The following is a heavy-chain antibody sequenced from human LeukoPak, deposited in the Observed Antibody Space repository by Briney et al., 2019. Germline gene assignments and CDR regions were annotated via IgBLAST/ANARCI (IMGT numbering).Heavy chain of an antibody. CDR2: IYYSGST. CDR1: RGSINNYY. D-gene: IGHD4-17*01. V-gene: IGHV4-59*01. J-gene: IGHJ3*02. CDR3: ARYGYPYGFDI. Sequence: SETLSLTCTVSRGSINNYYWSWIRQPPGKGLEWIGYIYYSGSTNSNPSLKSRVTISVDTSKNQFSLRLTSVTAADTAVYYCARYGYPYGFDIWGQGTMVTVSS.